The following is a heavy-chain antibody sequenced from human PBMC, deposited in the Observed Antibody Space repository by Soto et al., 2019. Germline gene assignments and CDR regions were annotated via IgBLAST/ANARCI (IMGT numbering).Heavy chain of an antibody. CDR3: PRDRPTASRRARDYYYATDV. Sequence: QVQLVQSGAEVKKPGASVKVSCKASGYTFITYGISWVRQAPGQGLEWMGWISSYNGNTNYAQKLQGRVTMTTDTSTTTADTERRSLRSEATAVYYRPRDRPTASRRARDYYYATDVLGQGTTVTVAS. V-gene: IGHV1-18*01. CDR1: GYTFITYG. CDR2: ISSYNGNT. D-gene: IGHD6-6*01. J-gene: IGHJ6*02.